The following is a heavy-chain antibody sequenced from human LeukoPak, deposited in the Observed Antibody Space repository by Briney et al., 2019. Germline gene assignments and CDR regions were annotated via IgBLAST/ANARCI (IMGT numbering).Heavy chain of an antibody. D-gene: IGHD7-27*01. CDR2: IYYSGST. V-gene: IGHV4-39*07. CDR3: SRKAGEKNYYYYYYMDV. J-gene: IGHJ6*03. CDR1: GGSISSSSYY. Sequence: PSETLSLTCTVSGGSISSSSYYWGWIRQPPGKGLEWIGSIYYSGSTYYNPSLKSRVTISVDTSKNQFSLKLSSVTAADTAVYYCSRKAGEKNYYYYYYMDVWGKGTTVTVSS.